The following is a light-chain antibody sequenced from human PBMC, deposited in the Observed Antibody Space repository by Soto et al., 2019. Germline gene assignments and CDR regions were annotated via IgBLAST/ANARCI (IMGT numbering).Light chain of an antibody. CDR2: DAF. CDR1: QSISSW. CDR3: QQYHSYPT. V-gene: IGKV1-5*01. J-gene: IGKJ2*01. Sequence: DIQMTQSPSTLSASVGDRVTITCRASQSISSWLAWYQQKPGKAPKLLIYDAFSLQSGVPSRFSGSGSGTEFTLTISSLQPDDFATYYCQQYHSYPTFGQGTKLEI.